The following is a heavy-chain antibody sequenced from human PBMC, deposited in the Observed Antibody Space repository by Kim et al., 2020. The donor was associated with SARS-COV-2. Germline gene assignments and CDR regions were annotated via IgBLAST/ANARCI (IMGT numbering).Heavy chain of an antibody. V-gene: IGHV3-9*01. CDR3: AKDNAMDY. CDR2: ISWNSGSI. Sequence: GGSLRLSCAASGFTFDDYAMHWVRQAPGKGLEWVSGISWNSGSIGYADSVKGRFTISRDNAKNSLYLQMNSLRAEDTALYYCAKDNAMDYWGQGTLFTVSS. CDR1: GFTFDDYA. J-gene: IGHJ4*02.